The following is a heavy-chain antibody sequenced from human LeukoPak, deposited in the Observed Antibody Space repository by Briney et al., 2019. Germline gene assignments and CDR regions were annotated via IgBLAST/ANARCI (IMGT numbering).Heavy chain of an antibody. V-gene: IGHV4-39*01. J-gene: IGHJ3*02. CDR2: IYYSGST. Sequence: SETLSLTCTVSGGSISSYYWGWIRQPPGKGLEWIGSIYYSGSTYYNPSLKSRVTISVDTSKNQFSLKLSSVTAADTAVYYCARRKVLDIWGQGTMVTVSS. CDR1: GGSISSYY. D-gene: IGHD1-1*01. CDR3: ARRKVLDI.